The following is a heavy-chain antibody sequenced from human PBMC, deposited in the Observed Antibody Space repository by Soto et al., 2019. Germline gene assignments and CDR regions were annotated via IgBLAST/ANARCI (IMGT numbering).Heavy chain of an antibody. J-gene: IGHJ5*02. D-gene: IGHD2-21*02. Sequence: QVQLQESGPGLVKPSQTLSLTCTVSGGSISSGGYYWSWIRQHPGKGLEWIGYIYYSGSTYYNPSLKSRITISVDTSKNQFSLKLSTVTAVDTAVYYCARSSPVVTAPWGQGTLFTVSS. CDR1: GGSISSGGYY. V-gene: IGHV4-31*03. CDR2: IYYSGST. CDR3: ARSSPVVTAP.